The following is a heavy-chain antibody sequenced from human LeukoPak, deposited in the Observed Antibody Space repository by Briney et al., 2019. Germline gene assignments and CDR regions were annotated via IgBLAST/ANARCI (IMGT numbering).Heavy chain of an antibody. CDR1: GFTFSSYE. Sequence: PGGSLRLSCAASGFTFSSYEMNWVRQAPGKGLEWVSYISSSGSTIYYADSVKGRFTISRDNAKNSLYLQMNSLRAEDTAVYYCARDAWIQLYGERGTGYYYYMDVWGKGTTVTVSS. J-gene: IGHJ6*03. CDR3: ARDAWIQLYGERGTGYYYYMDV. CDR2: ISSSGSTI. V-gene: IGHV3-48*03. D-gene: IGHD5-18*01.